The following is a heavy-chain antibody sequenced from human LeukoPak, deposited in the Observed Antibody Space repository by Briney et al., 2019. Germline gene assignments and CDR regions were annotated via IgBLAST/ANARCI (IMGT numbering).Heavy chain of an antibody. CDR2: MYHSGTT. J-gene: IGHJ4*02. CDR1: GGSITSGDYS. Sequence: SETLSLTCVVFGGSITSGDYSCSWIRQPPGKVLEWIGYMYHSGTTSYNPPLKSRVTISIYRSMNQFSLNVISVSGAVTAVYYCARAPGYYGAGTPYFDYWGQGILVTVSS. V-gene: IGHV4-30-2*01. D-gene: IGHD3-10*01. CDR3: ARAPGYYGAGTPYFDY.